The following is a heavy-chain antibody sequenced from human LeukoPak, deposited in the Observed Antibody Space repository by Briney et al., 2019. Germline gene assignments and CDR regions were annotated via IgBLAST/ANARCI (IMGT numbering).Heavy chain of an antibody. CDR2: IYYSGST. J-gene: IGHJ4*02. V-gene: IGHV4-59*01. Sequence: SETLSLTCTVSGGSISSYYWSWIRQPPGKGLEWFGYIYYSGSTNYNPSLKRRVTISVDTSKNQFSLKLSSVTAADTAVYYCARDTSLRRGVDWGQGTLVTVSS. D-gene: IGHD3-10*01. CDR1: GGSISSYY. CDR3: ARDTSLRRGVD.